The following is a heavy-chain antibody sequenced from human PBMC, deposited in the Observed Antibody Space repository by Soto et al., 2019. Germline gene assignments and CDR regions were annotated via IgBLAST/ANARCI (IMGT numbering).Heavy chain of an antibody. V-gene: IGHV3-53*01. CDR2: IYSGGST. J-gene: IGHJ6*02. CDR3: AREFVVRGSYYYGMDV. CDR1: GLTVSSNY. Sequence: GGSLRLSSAASGLTVSSNYMSWVRPAPGKGLEWVSVIYSGGSTYYADSVKGRFTISRDNSKNTLYLQMNSLRAEDTAVYYCAREFVVRGSYYYGMDVWGQGSTVTVSS. D-gene: IGHD3-10*01.